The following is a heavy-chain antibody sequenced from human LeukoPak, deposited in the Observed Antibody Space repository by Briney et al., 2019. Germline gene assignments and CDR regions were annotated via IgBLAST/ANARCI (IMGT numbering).Heavy chain of an antibody. V-gene: IGHV4-4*07. CDR2: IYTSGST. J-gene: IGHJ4*02. Sequence: SETLSLTCTVSGGSISSYYWSWIRQPAGKGLEWIGRIYTSGSTNYNPSLKSRVTMSVDTSKNQFSLKLSSVTAADTAVYYCARVHDSSGYYSNFDYWGRGTLVTVSS. D-gene: IGHD3-22*01. CDR1: GGSISSYY. CDR3: ARVHDSSGYYSNFDY.